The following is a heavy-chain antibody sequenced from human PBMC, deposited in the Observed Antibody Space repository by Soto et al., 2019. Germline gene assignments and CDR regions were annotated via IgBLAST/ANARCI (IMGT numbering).Heavy chain of an antibody. V-gene: IGHV3-21*01. CDR3: ASGSGRPHNWFDP. J-gene: IGHJ5*02. Sequence: GSLRLSCAASGFTFSSYSMNWVRQAPGKGLEWVSSISSSSSYIYYADSVKGRFTISRDNAKNSLYLQMNSLRAEDTAVYYCASGSGRPHNWFDPWGQGTLVTSPQ. CDR2: ISSSSSYI. D-gene: IGHD3-10*01. CDR1: GFTFSSYS.